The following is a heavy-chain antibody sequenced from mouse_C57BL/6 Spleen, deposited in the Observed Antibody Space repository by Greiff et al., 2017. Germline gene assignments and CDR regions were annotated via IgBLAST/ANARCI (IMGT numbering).Heavy chain of an antibody. CDR1: GFSLTSYG. CDR2: IWGVGST. V-gene: IGHV2-6*01. CDR3: AGGSNGGFAY. D-gene: IGHD2-5*01. J-gene: IGHJ3*01. Sequence: VQLVESGPGLVAPSQSLSISCTVSGFSLTSYGVDWVRQSPGKGLEWLGVIWGVGSTNYNSALKSRLGISKDNSKCQVFLKMNSVQTDDTAMYCCAGGSNGGFAYWGQGTLVTVSA.